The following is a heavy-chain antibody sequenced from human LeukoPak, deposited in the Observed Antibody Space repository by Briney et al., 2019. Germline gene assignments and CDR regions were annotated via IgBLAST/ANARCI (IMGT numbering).Heavy chain of an antibody. CDR1: GVSINTCCYY. V-gene: IGHV4-61*01. CDR3: ARGRSYGFDFDS. Sequence: SETLSLTCDVSGVSINTCCYYWTWIRQPPGKGLEWIGYKYYSGSTRYNSSLRSRLTISLDTSKNQFSLRLTSVTAAYTAGYYCARGRSYGFDFDSWGPGTLVIVSS. D-gene: IGHD5-18*01. J-gene: IGHJ4*02. CDR2: KYYSGST.